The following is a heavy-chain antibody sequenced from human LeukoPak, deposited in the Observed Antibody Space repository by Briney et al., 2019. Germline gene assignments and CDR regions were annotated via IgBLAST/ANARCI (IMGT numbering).Heavy chain of an antibody. V-gene: IGHV3-7*01. Sequence: SGGSLRLSCAASGFSFNTYWMTWVRQAPGKGLEWVANVNQGGSETYYVDSVKGRFIISRDNAKNSMYLQMNSLRADDTAVYYCARDTLGEGEDANYAVYYFDYWGQGTVVTVSS. J-gene: IGHJ4*02. CDR2: VNQGGSET. D-gene: IGHD4/OR15-4a*01. CDR3: ARDTLGEGEDANYAVYYFDY. CDR1: GFSFNTYW.